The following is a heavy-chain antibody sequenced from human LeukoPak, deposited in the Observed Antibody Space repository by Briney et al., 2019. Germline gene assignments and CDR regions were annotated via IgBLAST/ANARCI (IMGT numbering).Heavy chain of an antibody. J-gene: IGHJ4*02. D-gene: IGHD6-13*01. CDR3: AKIAAAIFDY. CDR1: GFTFSNFA. V-gene: IGHV3-23*01. Sequence: GGSLRLSCVASGFTFSNFAMSWVRQAPGKGPEWVSGISGRGDYTYYADSVKGRFTISRDSSRNTLYLQMNSLRAEDTAVYYCAKIAAAIFDYWGQGTLVTVSS. CDR2: ISGRGDYT.